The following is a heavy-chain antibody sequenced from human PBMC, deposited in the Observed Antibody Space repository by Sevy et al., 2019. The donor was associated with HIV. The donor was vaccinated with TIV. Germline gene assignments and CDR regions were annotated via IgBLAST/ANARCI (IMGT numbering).Heavy chain of an antibody. CDR3: ANDRAGAGRMSGFDI. CDR2: IYWDSDSV. CDR1: GFTFDDYA. D-gene: IGHD1-26*01. V-gene: IGHV3-9*01. Sequence: GGSLRLSCAASGFTFDDYAMHWVRQAPGKGLEWVSGIYWDSDSVGYADSVKGRFTISRDNSENSLYLQMKSLRPEDTALYYCANDRAGAGRMSGFDIWGQGTMVTVSS. J-gene: IGHJ3*02.